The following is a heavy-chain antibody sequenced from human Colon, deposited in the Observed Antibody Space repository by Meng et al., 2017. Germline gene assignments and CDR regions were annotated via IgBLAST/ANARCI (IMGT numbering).Heavy chain of an antibody. J-gene: IGHJ4*02. Sequence: SETLSLTCTVSGGSISGYFWSWIRQPAGKGLEWIGRIYTSVTTNYNPSLRSRVTMSVDTSKNQFSLNLTSVTAADTAVYYCTRSPTSNWGRGFDFWGQGTLVTVSS. CDR1: GGSISGYF. CDR2: IYTSVTT. V-gene: IGHV4-4*07. D-gene: IGHD7-27*01. CDR3: TRSPTSNWGRGFDF.